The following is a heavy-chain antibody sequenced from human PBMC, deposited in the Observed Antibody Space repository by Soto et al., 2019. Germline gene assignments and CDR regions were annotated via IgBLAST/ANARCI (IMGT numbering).Heavy chain of an antibody. CDR3: ARQGSNSSRRLSWFDP. D-gene: IGHD3-16*01. Sequence: QLQLQESGPGLVKPSETLSLTCTASGGSSSSSTYSWGWIRQPPGKGLEWIGSMHYSGATYYNPSLKCRVSISVDTSKSQFSLKLTFVTAADTAVYFCARQGSNSSRRLSWFDPWGQGTLVTVSS. J-gene: IGHJ5*02. CDR1: GGSSSSSTYS. CDR2: MHYSGAT. V-gene: IGHV4-39*01.